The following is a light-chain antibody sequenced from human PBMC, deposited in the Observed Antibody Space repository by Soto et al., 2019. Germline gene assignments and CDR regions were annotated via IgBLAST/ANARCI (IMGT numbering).Light chain of an antibody. CDR2: EVT. CDR3: TSYTSSNSWE. Sequence: QSALTQPASVSGSPGQSNTISCTGTISDVGRYKYVSWYQQHPGKAPQLIIYEVTNRPSEISNRFSGSKSGNTASLTISGLQAEDEGDYYCTSYTSSNSWEFGGGTKLTVL. CDR1: ISDVGRYKY. J-gene: IGLJ3*02. V-gene: IGLV2-14*01.